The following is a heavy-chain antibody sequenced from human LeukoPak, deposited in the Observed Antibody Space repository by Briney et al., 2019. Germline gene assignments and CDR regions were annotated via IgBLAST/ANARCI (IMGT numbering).Heavy chain of an antibody. V-gene: IGHV4-34*01. CDR2: INHSGST. D-gene: IGHD3-10*01. J-gene: IGHJ4*02. Sequence: SETLSLTCAVYGGSFSGYYWSWIRQPPGKGLDWIGEINHSGSTNYNPSLKSRVAISVDTSKNQFSLKLSSVTAADTAVYYCARAPYGSGLDYWGQGTLVTVSS. CDR1: GGSFSGYY. CDR3: ARAPYGSGLDY.